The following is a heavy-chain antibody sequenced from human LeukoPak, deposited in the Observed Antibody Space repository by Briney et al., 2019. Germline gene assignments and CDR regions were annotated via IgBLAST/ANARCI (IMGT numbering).Heavy chain of an antibody. CDR1: GFTFSDHY. Sequence: GGSLRLSCAASGFTFSDHYMTWIRQAPGKGLEWVSYIGTSSDNTNYADSVKGRFTISRDNAKNSLYLQMNSLRAEDTAVYYCARAQMIRAGWFGRWGQGTLVAASS. CDR3: ARAQMIRAGWFGR. D-gene: IGHD3-10*01. J-gene: IGHJ5*02. V-gene: IGHV3-11*05. CDR2: IGTSSDNT.